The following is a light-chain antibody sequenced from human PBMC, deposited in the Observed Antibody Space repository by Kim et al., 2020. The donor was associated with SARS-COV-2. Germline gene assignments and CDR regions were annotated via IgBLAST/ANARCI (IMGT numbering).Light chain of an antibody. Sequence: ALGQQVIITCQGDNRRGYYAIWYQQKPGQAPVLVIYGKNTRPTGIPDRFSGSSSGNTASLTITGAQAEDEADYYCNSRDSSGNLAVFGGGTQLTVL. CDR1: NRRGYY. CDR3: NSRDSSGNLAV. V-gene: IGLV3-19*01. CDR2: GKN. J-gene: IGLJ2*01.